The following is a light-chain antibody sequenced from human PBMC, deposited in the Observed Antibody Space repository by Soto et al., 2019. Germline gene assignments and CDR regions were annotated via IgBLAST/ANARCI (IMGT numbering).Light chain of an antibody. J-gene: IGKJ5*01. V-gene: IGKV3-20*01. CDR3: QHYGSSPLVT. CDR2: GAT. CDR1: QSVSSSY. Sequence: EIVLTQSPGTLSLSPGERATLSCRASQSVSSSYLAWYQQKPGQAPRLLIYGATSRATGIPDRFSGSGSGTDFTLTISRLEPEDFSVFYWQHYGSSPLVTFGQGTRLEIK.